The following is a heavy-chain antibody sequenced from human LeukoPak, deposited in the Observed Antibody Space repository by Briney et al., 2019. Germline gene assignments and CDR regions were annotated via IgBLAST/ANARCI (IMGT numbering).Heavy chain of an antibody. CDR3: ARDSSNWEFDY. CDR2: ISGSGGST. V-gene: IGHV3-23*01. J-gene: IGHJ4*02. CDR1: GFTVSSNY. D-gene: IGHD7-27*01. Sequence: GGSLRLSCAASGFTVSSNYKSWVRQAPGKGLEWVSAISGSGGSTYYADSVKGRFTISRDNSKNTLYLQMNSLRAEDTAVYYCARDSSNWEFDYWGQGTLVTVSS.